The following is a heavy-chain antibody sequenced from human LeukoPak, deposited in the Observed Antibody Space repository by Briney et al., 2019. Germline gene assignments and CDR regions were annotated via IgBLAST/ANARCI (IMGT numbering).Heavy chain of an antibody. CDR2: SVST. CDR3: ARGAFISSSGPYWYVDL. Sequence: SVSTNYNPSLKSRVTISVDTSKNQFSLKLSSVTAADTPVYYCARGAFISSSGPYWYVDLWGRGTLVTVSS. V-gene: IGHV4-61*02. D-gene: IGHD6-13*01. J-gene: IGHJ2*01.